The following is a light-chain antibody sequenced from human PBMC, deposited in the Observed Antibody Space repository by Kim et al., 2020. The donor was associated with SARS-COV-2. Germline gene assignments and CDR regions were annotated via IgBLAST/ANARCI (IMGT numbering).Light chain of an antibody. J-gene: IGLJ2*01. V-gene: IGLV2-14*03. CDR2: DVS. Sequence: GQPITISCTGTSSDVGGYKYVSWYQQHPGKAPKLMIYDVSNRPSGVSNRFSGSKSGNTASLTISGLQAEDEADYYCSSYTSSSTVVFGGGTQLTVL. CDR1: SSDVGGYKY. CDR3: SSYTSSSTVV.